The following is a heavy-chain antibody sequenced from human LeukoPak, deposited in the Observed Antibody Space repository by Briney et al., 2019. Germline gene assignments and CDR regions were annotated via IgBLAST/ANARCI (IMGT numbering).Heavy chain of an antibody. Sequence: GGSLRLSCAASGFTFSSYGMSWVRQAPGKGLEWVSAISGSGGSTYYADSVKGRFTISRDNTKNTLYLQMNSLRAEDTAVYYCAKDFYPRMACFDYWGQGTLVTVSS. D-gene: IGHD5-24*01. CDR2: ISGSGGST. CDR3: AKDFYPRMACFDY. V-gene: IGHV3-23*01. CDR1: GFTFSSYG. J-gene: IGHJ4*02.